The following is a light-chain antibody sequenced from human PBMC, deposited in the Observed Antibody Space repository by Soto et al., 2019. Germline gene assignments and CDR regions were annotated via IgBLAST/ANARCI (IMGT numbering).Light chain of an antibody. Sequence: QSALTQPPSASGSPGQSVTISCTGTSSDVGGYNYVSWYQQHPGKAPKLMMYEGSQRPSGVPDRFSGYKSGNTASLTVSGLQAEDEADYYCSSYAGSISDVFGTGTKVTVL. V-gene: IGLV2-8*01. J-gene: IGLJ1*01. CDR2: EGS. CDR3: SSYAGSISDV. CDR1: SSDVGGYNY.